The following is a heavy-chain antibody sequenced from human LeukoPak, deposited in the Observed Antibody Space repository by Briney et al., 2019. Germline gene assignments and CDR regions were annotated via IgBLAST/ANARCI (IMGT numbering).Heavy chain of an antibody. V-gene: IGHV4-38-2*02. CDR3: ARRRCSGGSCYCDI. Sequence: SETLSLTCTVSGYSISSGYYWGWIRQPPGKGLEWIGSIYHSGSTYYNPSLKSRVTISVDTSKNQFSLKLSSVTAADTAVYYCARRRCSGGSCYCDIWGQGTMVTVSS. J-gene: IGHJ3*02. CDR1: GYSISSGYY. D-gene: IGHD2-15*01. CDR2: IYHSGST.